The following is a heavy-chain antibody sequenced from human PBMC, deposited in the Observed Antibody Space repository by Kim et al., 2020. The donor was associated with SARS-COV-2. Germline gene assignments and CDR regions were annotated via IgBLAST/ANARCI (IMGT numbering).Heavy chain of an antibody. V-gene: IGHV4-59*01. Sequence: SETLSLTCTVSGGSISSYYWSWIRQPPGKGLEWIGYIYYSGSTNYNPSLKSRVTISVDTSKNQFSLKLSSVAAADTAVYYCARADYYGSGSYYFPFDYWGQGTLVTVSS. CDR2: IYYSGST. CDR3: ARADYYGSGSYYFPFDY. J-gene: IGHJ4*02. CDR1: GGSISSYY. D-gene: IGHD3-10*01.